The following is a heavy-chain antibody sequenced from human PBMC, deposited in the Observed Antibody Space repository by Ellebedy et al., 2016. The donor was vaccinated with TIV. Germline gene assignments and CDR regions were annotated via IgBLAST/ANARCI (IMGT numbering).Heavy chain of an antibody. V-gene: IGHV3-23*01. D-gene: IGHD3-10*01. J-gene: IGHJ4*02. Sequence: GESLKISCAASGFTFSSYSMNWVRQAPGKGLEWVSAISGSGGSTYYADSVKGRFTISRDNSKNTLYLQMNGLRAEDTAVYYCATYYYGSGRHTLWGQGTLVTVSS. CDR2: ISGSGGST. CDR3: ATYYYGSGRHTL. CDR1: GFTFSSYS.